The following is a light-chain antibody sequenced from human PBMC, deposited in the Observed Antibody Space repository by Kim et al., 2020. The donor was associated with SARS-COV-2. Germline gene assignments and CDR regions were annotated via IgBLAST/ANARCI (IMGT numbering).Light chain of an antibody. Sequence: DIVMTQSPDSLAVSLGERATINCKSSQSVLYSSNNKNYLAWYQQKPGQPPKLPIYWASTRESGVPDRFSGSGSGTDFTLTISSLQAEDVAVYYCHQYFSRPPTFGQGTKVDIK. CDR2: WAS. J-gene: IGKJ1*01. CDR3: HQYFSRPPT. V-gene: IGKV4-1*01. CDR1: QSVLYSSNNKNY.